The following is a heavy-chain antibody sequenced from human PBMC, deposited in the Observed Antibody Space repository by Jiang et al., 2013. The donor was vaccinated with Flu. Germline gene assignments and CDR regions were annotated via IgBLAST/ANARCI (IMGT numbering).Heavy chain of an antibody. D-gene: IGHD4-23*01. Sequence: GPGLVKPSETLSLTCTVSGYSISSGYYWGWIRQPPGKGLEWIGSIYHSGSTYYNPSLKSRVTISVDTSKNQFSLKLSSVTAADTAVYYCAGAGGLVTPNFDYWGQGTLVTVSS. CDR2: IYHSGST. CDR3: AGAGGLVTPNFDY. CDR1: GYSISSGYY. J-gene: IGHJ4*02. V-gene: IGHV4-38-2*02.